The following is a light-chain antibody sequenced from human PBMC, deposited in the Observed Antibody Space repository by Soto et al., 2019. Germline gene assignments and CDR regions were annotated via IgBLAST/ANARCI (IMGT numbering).Light chain of an antibody. J-gene: IGLJ2*01. Sequence: QSALTQPASVSESPGQSISISCGGGRNDIGTYNLVSWYQQHPGKAPKLIIYEGNKRPSGVSNRFSGSRSGNTAPLTISGPGAEAAADNYCCSYTVGSGLLFGGGT. CDR2: EGN. CDR3: CSYTVGSGLL. V-gene: IGLV2-23*01. CDR1: RNDIGTYNL.